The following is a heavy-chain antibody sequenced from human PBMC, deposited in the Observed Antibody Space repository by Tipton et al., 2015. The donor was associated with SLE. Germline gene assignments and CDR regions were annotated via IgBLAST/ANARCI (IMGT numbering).Heavy chain of an antibody. Sequence: LRLSCAASGFTFSNYWMSWIRQPPGKGLEWIGYIYYSGSTNYNPSLRSRVTISVDTSKNQFSLKLSSVTAADTAIYYCARLYYYDSSNYPPDAFDIWGQGTMVTVSS. CDR3: ARLYYYDSSNYPPDAFDI. D-gene: IGHD3-22*01. CDR2: IYYSGST. CDR1: GFTFSNYW. V-gene: IGHV4-59*01. J-gene: IGHJ3*02.